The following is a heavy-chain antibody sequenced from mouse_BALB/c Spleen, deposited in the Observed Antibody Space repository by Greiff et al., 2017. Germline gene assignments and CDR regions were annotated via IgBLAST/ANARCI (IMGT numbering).Heavy chain of an antibody. J-gene: IGHJ3*01. CDR3: ARRLRYTFAY. CDR1: GYTFTSYW. CDR2: INPSNGRT. V-gene: IGHV1S81*02. Sequence: QVQLQQPGAELVKPGASVKLSCKASGYTFTSYWMHWVKQRPGQGLEWIGEINPSNGRTNYNEKFKSKATLTVDKSSSTAYMQLSSLTSEDSAVYYCARRLRYTFAYWGEGTLVTVSA. D-gene: IGHD1-1*01.